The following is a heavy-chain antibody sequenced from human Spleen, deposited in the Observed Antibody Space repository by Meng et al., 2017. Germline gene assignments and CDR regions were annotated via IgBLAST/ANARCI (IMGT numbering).Heavy chain of an antibody. CDR2: IYHSGST. D-gene: IGHD3-3*02. Sequence: QVHLQELGPGLVKPSQTLSLTCTVSGGSISSGGYYWTWIRQHPGKGLEWIGYIYHSGSTYYNPSLKSLRTISVDTSKNQFSLKLSSVTTADTAVYFCARSSFSASPYYFGYWGLGTLVTVSS. J-gene: IGHJ4*02. CDR1: GGSISSGGYY. CDR3: ARSSFSASPYYFGY. V-gene: IGHV4-31*01.